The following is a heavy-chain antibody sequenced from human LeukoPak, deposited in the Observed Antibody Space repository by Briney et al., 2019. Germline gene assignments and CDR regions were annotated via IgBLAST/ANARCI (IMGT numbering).Heavy chain of an antibody. D-gene: IGHD3-22*01. CDR1: GYTFTGYY. CDR2: INPNSGGT. Sequence: ASVKVSCKASGYTFTGYYMHWVRQAPGQGLEWMGWINPNSGGTNYAQKFQGRVTMTRDTSISTAYMELSRLRSDDTAVYYCERDSPGGTMIVVSLRFDPWGQGTLVTVSS. V-gene: IGHV1-2*02. J-gene: IGHJ5*02. CDR3: ERDSPGGTMIVVSLRFDP.